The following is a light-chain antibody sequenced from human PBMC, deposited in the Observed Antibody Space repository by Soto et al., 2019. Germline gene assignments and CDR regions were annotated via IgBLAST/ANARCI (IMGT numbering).Light chain of an antibody. CDR2: DAS. CDR1: QNINNY. J-gene: IGKJ1*01. Sequence: IQMTQPPSSLSASVGDRVTITCQASQNINNYLNWYQQKPGRAPKLLIYDASNLQSGVPSRFSGSGSGTDFTFTISSLQPEDFATYYCQQTYSTPGWTFGQGTKVDI. V-gene: IGKV1-39*01. CDR3: QQTYSTPGWT.